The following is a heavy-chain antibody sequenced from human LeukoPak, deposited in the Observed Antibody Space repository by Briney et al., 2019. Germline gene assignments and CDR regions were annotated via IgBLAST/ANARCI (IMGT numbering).Heavy chain of an antibody. CDR1: GYTLIELS. CDR2: FDPEDGET. D-gene: IGHD2-2*02. Sequence: ASVKVSCRVSGYTLIELSMHWVRQAPGKGLEWMGGFDPEDGETIYAQKFQGRVTMTEDTSTDTAYMELSSLRSEDTAVYYCATAPRVVVPAAIDYWGQGTLVTVSS. CDR3: ATAPRVVVPAAIDY. J-gene: IGHJ4*02. V-gene: IGHV1-24*01.